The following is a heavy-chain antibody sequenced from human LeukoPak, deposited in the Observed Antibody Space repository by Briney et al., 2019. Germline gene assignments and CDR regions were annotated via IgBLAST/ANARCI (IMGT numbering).Heavy chain of an antibody. CDR2: ISYSGST. CDR1: GGSISSTSYY. J-gene: IGHJ4*02. Sequence: PSETLSLTCTVSGGSISSTSYYWGWIRQPPGEGLEWIGSISYSGSTYYNPSLKSRVTISVDASKNQFSLKLSSVTAADTAVYYCARGVTVAGSAHWGQGTLVTVSS. D-gene: IGHD6-19*01. V-gene: IGHV4-39*07. CDR3: ARGVTVAGSAH.